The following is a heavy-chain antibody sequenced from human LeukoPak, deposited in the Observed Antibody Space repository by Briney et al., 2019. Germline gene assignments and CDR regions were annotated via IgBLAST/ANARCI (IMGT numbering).Heavy chain of an antibody. CDR1: GFTLSSYW. V-gene: IGHV3-7*01. D-gene: IGHD6-19*01. CDR2: IDRDGSET. Sequence: GGSLRLSCAASGFTLSSYWMSWVRQAPGKGLEWVANIDRDGSETHYVDSVKGRFTISRDNAKNSLYLQMNSLRAEDTAMYYCLMYTNGWNWGQGALVTVSS. J-gene: IGHJ4*02. CDR3: LMYTNGWN.